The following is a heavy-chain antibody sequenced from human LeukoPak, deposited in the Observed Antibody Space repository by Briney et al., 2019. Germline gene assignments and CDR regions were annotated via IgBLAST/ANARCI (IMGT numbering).Heavy chain of an antibody. V-gene: IGHV3-21*01. D-gene: IGHD6-13*01. CDR3: ARDPRAAAVFDY. Sequence: GGSLRLSCAASGFTVSSNYMSWVRQAPGKGLEWVSSISSSSSYIYYADSVKGRFTISRDNAKNSLYLQMNSLRAEDTAVYYCARDPRAAAVFDYWGQGTLVTVSS. CDR2: ISSSSSYI. J-gene: IGHJ4*02. CDR1: GFTVSSNY.